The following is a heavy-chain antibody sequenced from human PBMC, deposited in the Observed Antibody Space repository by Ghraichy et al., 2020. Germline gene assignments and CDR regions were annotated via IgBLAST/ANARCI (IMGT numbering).Heavy chain of an antibody. CDR3: ARDSAGRGLQDFDS. V-gene: IGHV3-66*01. J-gene: IGHJ4*02. CDR2: IYSGGTT. CDR1: GFHLSNNY. D-gene: IGHD5-24*01. Sequence: GGSLRLSCIASGFHLSNNYMNWVRQAPGKGLEWVSVIYSGGTTYYADSVKGRFTISRDNSKNTLYLQMNSLRAEDTAVYYCARDSAGRGLQDFDSWGQGTLVTVSS.